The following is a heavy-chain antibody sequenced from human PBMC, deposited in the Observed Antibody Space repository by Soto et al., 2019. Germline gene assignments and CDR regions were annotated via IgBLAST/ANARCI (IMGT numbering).Heavy chain of an antibody. Sequence: KSSETLSLTCTVSGGSITSYYWSWIRQPAGKGLEWIGRTYITGDSNYSPSLKSRVTMSLDTSKNHFSLKLSSATAADTAVYYCARDMRVFGGMDVWGRGTTVTVSS. J-gene: IGHJ6*02. D-gene: IGHD3-3*01. CDR2: TYITGDS. CDR3: ARDMRVFGGMDV. V-gene: IGHV4-4*07. CDR1: GGSITSYY.